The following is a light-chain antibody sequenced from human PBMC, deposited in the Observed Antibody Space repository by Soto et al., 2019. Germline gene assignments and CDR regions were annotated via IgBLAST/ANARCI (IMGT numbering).Light chain of an antibody. J-gene: IGLJ2*01. CDR1: SSNIGNNY. CDR3: GTWDSSRGV. Sequence: QAVVTQPPSVSAAPGQTVTISCSGSSSNIGNNYVSWYQQLPGTAPKLLIYENNKRPSGIPDRFSGSKSGTSATLGITGLQTGDEADYYCGTWDSSRGVFGGGTKLTVL. CDR2: ENN. V-gene: IGLV1-51*02.